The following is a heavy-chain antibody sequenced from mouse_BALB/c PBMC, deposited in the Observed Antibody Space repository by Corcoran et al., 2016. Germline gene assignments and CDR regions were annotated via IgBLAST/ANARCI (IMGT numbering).Heavy chain of an antibody. J-gene: IGHJ3*01. CDR2: INTYTGEP. Sequence: QIQLVQSGPELKKPVETVKISCRASGNTFTNYGVNWVKQAPGKGLKWMGWINTYTGEPTYADDFKGRFAFSLETSASTAYLQINNLKNEDTATYFCARSTVVARGFAYWGQGTLVTVSA. CDR1: GNTFTNYG. V-gene: IGHV9-3-1*01. D-gene: IGHD1-1*01. CDR3: ARSTVVARGFAY.